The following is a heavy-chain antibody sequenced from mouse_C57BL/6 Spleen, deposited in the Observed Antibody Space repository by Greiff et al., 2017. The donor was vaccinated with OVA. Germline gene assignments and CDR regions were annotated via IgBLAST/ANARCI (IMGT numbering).Heavy chain of an antibody. CDR1: GYSITSGYY. D-gene: IGHD3-2*02. CDR2: ISYDGSN. V-gene: IGHV3-6*01. J-gene: IGHJ2*01. CDR3: ARESGVYFDY. Sequence: VQLKESGPGLVKPSQSLSLTCSVTGYSITSGYYWNWIRQFPGNKLEWMGYISYDGSNNYNPSLKNRISITRDTSKNQFFLKLNSVTTEDTATYYCARESGVYFDYWGQGTTLTVSS.